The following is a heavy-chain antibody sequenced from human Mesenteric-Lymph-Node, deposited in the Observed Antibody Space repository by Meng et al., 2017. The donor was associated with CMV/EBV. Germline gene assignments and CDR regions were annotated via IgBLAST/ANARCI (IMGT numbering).Heavy chain of an antibody. CDR3: APLDYESWSAYDY. CDR1: GLTCSSYA. D-gene: IGHD3-3*01. J-gene: IGHJ4*02. CDR2: ISDPGGRT. V-gene: IGHV3-23*01. Sequence: GESLKISCAASGLTCSSYAISWVRQAPGKGLEWVSTISDPGGRTYYADSVKGRFTLSTDNSKSTLYLQMNSLRADDTAVYYCAPLDYESWSAYDYWGQGTLVTVSS.